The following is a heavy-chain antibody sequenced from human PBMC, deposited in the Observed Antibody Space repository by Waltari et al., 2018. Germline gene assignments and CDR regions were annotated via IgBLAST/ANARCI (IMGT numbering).Heavy chain of an antibody. CDR2: IIPIFGTA. D-gene: IGHD3-22*01. J-gene: IGHJ4*02. Sequence: QVQLVQSGAEVKKPGSSVKVSCKASGGTFSSYAISWVRQAPGQGLAWMGRIIPIFGTANYAQKFQGRVTITADKSTSTAYMELSSLRSEDTAVYYCARDIWIADYYDSSGYYSGGFDYWGQGTLVTVSS. CDR1: GGTFSSYA. V-gene: IGHV1-69*08. CDR3: ARDIWIADYYDSSGYYSGGFDY.